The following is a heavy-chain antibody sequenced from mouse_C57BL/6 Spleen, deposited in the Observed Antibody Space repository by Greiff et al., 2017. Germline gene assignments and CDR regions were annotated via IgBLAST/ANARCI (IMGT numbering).Heavy chain of an antibody. V-gene: IGHV1-19*01. CDR2: INPYNGGT. CDR3: ARPAQATSGFAY. CDR1: GYTFTDYY. D-gene: IGHD3-2*02. Sequence: EVKLQESGPVLVKPGASVKMSCKASGYTFTDYYMNWVKQSHGKSLEWIGVINPYNGGTSYNQKFKGKATLTVDKSSRTAYMELNSLTSEDSAVYYCARPAQATSGFAYWGQGTLVTVSA. J-gene: IGHJ3*01.